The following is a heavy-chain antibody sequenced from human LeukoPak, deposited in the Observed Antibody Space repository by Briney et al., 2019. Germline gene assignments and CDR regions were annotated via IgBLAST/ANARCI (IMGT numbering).Heavy chain of an antibody. D-gene: IGHD3-10*01. CDR1: GYSISSGYY. CDR2: IYYSGST. Sequence: SETLSLTCTVSGYSISSGYYWGWIRQPPGKGLEWIGYIYYSGSTKYNPSLKSRVTISVDTSKNQFSLKLSSVTAADTAVYYCARTTDRGPWFGEAEFDYWGQGTLVTVSS. V-gene: IGHV4-61*01. CDR3: ARTTDRGPWFGEAEFDY. J-gene: IGHJ4*02.